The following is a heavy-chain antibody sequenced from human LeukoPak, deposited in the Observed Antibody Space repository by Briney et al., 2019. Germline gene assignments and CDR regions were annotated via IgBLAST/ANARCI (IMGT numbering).Heavy chain of an antibody. CDR3: AKEGTGYCSSTSCLKKKAAAGSSGQDYMDV. J-gene: IGHJ6*03. CDR2: ISSSSSYI. CDR1: GFTFSSYS. V-gene: IGHV3-21*04. Sequence: GSLRLSCAASGFTFSSYSMNWVRQAPGKGLEWVSSISSSSSYIYYADSLKGRFTISRDNAKNSLYLQMNSLRAEDTAVYYCAKEGTGYCSSTSCLKKKAAAGSSGQDYMDVWGKGTTVTISS. D-gene: IGHD2-2*01.